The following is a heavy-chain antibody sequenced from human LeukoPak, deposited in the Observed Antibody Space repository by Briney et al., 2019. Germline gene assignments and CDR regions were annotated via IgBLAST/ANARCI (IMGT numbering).Heavy chain of an antibody. D-gene: IGHD3-22*01. V-gene: IGHV3-48*03. CDR3: ARGSVYYYDSSGHWGY. J-gene: IGHJ4*02. CDR2: ISSSGSTI. Sequence: PGGSLRLSCAASGFTFSSYEMNWVRQAPGKGLEWVSYISSSGSTIYYADSVKGRFTISRDNAKNSLYLQMNSLRAEDTVVYYCARGSVYYYDSSGHWGYWGQGTLVTVPS. CDR1: GFTFSSYE.